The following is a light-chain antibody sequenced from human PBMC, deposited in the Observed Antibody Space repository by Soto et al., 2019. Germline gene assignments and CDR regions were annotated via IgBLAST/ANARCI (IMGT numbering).Light chain of an antibody. J-gene: IGKJ5*01. CDR2: GAS. CDR1: QSVSSSY. V-gene: IGKV3-20*01. CDR3: HQYGSSPPCT. Sequence: EIVLTQSPGTLSLSPGERATLSCRASQSVSSSYLAWYQQKPGQAPRLLIYGASSRATGIPDRFSGSGSGTDFTLTISRLEPEDFAVYYCHQYGSSPPCTFGQGTRLEI.